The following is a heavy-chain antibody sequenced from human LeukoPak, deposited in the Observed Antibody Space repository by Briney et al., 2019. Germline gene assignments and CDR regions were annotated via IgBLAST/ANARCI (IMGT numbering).Heavy chain of an antibody. CDR1: GGSISSYY. J-gene: IGHJ6*02. Sequence: SETLSLTCTVSGGSISSYYWSWIRQPAGKGLEWIGRIYTSGSTNYNPSLKSRVTMSVDTSKNQFSLKLSSVTAADTAVYYCARDKGYGGNSEEMPYYYYYGMDVWGQGTTVAVSS. CDR3: ARDKGYGGNSEEMPYYYYYGMDV. D-gene: IGHD4-23*01. V-gene: IGHV4-4*07. CDR2: IYTSGST.